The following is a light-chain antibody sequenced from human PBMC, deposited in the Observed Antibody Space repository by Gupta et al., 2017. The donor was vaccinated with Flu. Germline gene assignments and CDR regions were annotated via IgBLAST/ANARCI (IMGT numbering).Light chain of an antibody. J-gene: IGLJ3*02. V-gene: IGLV1-40*01. CDR3: QSYDNSLTAWV. CDR2: GAS. CDR1: RSNIGAGFD. Sequence: VTISCNGTRSNIGAGFDPHWYQHLPGAAPKLLMFGASHRPSGVPDRFSGSKSSTSGSLAITGLQAEDEGDYYCQSYDNSLTAWVFGGGTKLTVL.